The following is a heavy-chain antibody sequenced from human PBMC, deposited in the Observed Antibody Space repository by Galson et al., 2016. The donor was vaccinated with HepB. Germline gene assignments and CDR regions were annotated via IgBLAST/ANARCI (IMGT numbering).Heavy chain of an antibody. CDR2: IYPGDSDT. V-gene: IGHV5-51*01. CDR1: GYRFSSYY. J-gene: IGHJ4*02. CDR3: ARSFQAYYFDY. Sequence: QSGAEVKKPGESVKISCKGSGYRFSSYYIAWVRQMPGKGLEWMGIIYPGDSDTRYSPSFQGQVTISADKSITTAYLQWSSLKASDTAIYYCARSFQAYYFDYWGQGALVTVSS.